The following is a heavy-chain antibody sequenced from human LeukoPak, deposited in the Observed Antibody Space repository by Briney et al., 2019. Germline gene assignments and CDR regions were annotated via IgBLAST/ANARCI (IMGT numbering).Heavy chain of an antibody. J-gene: IGHJ4*02. CDR2: INRDGSST. D-gene: IGHD6-13*01. V-gene: IGHV3-74*01. CDR3: ARSPRNPAAGTAFDY. CDR1: GFTFSSYW. Sequence: PGGSLRLSCAASGFTFSSYWMHWVRQAPGKGLVGVSRINRDGSSTSYAVSVKGRFTIYRNNAKNTLYLQMNSLRAEDTAVYYCARSPRNPAAGTAFDYWGQETLVTVSS.